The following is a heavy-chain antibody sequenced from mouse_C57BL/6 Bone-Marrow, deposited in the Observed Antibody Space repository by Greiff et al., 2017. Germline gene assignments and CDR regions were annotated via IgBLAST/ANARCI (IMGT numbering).Heavy chain of an antibody. J-gene: IGHJ1*03. CDR3: ARDYGSSYWYGDG. D-gene: IGHD1-1*01. V-gene: IGHV1-85*01. CDR1: GYTFTSYD. Sequence: VQLLESGAELVKPGASVKLSCAASGYTFTSYDMNWVKQRPGQRLEWIGWIYARDGSTKYNEKFKGKVTLTVDTSSSTAYMELHSLTSEDSEVYVTARDYGSSYWYGDGWGTGTTVTVSS. CDR2: IYARDGST.